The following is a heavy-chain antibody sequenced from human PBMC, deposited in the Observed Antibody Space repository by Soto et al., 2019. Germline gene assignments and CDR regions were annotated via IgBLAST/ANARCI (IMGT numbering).Heavy chain of an antibody. D-gene: IGHD3-3*01. CDR3: ARAGFGVFWSGYSEFDY. CDR2: IYYSGST. J-gene: IGHJ4*02. Sequence: PSETLSLTCTVSGGSISSGDYYWSWIRQPPGKGLEWIGYIYYSGSTYYNPSLKSRVTISVDTSKNQFSLKLSSVTAADTAVYYCARAGFGVFWSGYSEFDYWGQGTLVTVSS. CDR1: GGSISSGDYY. V-gene: IGHV4-30-4*01.